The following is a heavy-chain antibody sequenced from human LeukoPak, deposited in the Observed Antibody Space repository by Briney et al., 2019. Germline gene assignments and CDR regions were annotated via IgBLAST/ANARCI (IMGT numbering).Heavy chain of an antibody. J-gene: IGHJ4*02. Sequence: GGSLRLSCAASGFTFSIYWMSWVRQAPGKGLEWVANIKQDGSEKYYVDSVKGRFTISRDHAKNSMYLQMNSLRAEDTAVYYCARIYYDSSGYRLFDYWGQGILVTVSS. CDR3: ARIYYDSSGYRLFDY. D-gene: IGHD3-22*01. CDR1: GFTFSIYW. V-gene: IGHV3-7*04. CDR2: IKQDGSEK.